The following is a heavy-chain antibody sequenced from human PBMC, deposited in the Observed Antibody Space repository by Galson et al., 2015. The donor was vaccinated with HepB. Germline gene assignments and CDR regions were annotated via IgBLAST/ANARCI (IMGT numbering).Heavy chain of an antibody. J-gene: IGHJ4*02. CDR1: GFAFNSYA. V-gene: IGHV3-30*19. D-gene: IGHD5-12*01. CDR2: ISYDGSNK. Sequence: SLRLSCATSGFAFNSYAMHWVRQTPAKGLEWVALISYDGSNKFYADSVKGRFTISRDNSNNTLFLQMNSLRAEDTAVYYCVRVDIVATAPFDYWGQGTLATVSA. CDR3: VRVDIVATAPFDY.